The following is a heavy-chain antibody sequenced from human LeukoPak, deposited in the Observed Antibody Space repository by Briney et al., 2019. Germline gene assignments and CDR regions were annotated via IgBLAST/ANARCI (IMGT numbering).Heavy chain of an antibody. CDR1: GGSISSYW. D-gene: IGHD3-16*02. V-gene: IGHV4-4*07. CDR3: ARAGYTISSYRFDY. Sequence: SETLSLTCSVPGGSISSYWWSWIRQPAGKGLEFIGRIYTTGRTNYNPSLKSRVSMSVDTSKNTFSLELRSVTAADTAVYFCARAGYTISSYRFDYWGQGALVTVSS. J-gene: IGHJ4*02. CDR2: IYTTGRT.